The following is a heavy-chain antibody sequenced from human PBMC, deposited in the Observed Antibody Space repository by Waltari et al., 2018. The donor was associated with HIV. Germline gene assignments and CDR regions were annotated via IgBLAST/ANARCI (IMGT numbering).Heavy chain of an antibody. CDR1: GYTFTGYY. J-gene: IGHJ4*02. CDR2: INPISGGT. Sequence: QVQLVQSGAEVKKPGASVTVSCKASGYTFTGYYIHWVRQAPGQGLEWMGRINPISGGTDYAQKFQGRVTMTRDTSISTAYMELRRLRSDDTAVYFCTRIPKVGVYFDYWGQGTLVTVSS. V-gene: IGHV1-2*06. D-gene: IGHD2-8*01. CDR3: TRIPKVGVYFDY.